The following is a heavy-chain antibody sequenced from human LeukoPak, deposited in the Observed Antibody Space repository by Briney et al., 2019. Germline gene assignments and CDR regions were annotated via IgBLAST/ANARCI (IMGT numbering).Heavy chain of an antibody. CDR3: ARDPFAGFDP. V-gene: IGHV3-30-3*01. Sequence: WVAVISYDGSNKYYADSVKGRFTISRDNSKNTLYLQMNSLRAEDTAVYYCARDPFAGFDPWGQGTLVTVSS. CDR2: ISYDGSNK. J-gene: IGHJ5*02.